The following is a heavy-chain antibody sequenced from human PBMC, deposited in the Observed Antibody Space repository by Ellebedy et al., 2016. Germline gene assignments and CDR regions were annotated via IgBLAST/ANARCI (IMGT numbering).Heavy chain of an antibody. CDR3: ARGARDGVGVSEAHYDL. CDR2: NSNT. CDR1: GHTSRIYD. V-gene: IGHV1-18*01. D-gene: IGHD3-3*01. J-gene: IGHJ4*02. Sequence: ASVKVSXXASGHTSRIYDINWVRQAPGQGLEWLGGNSNTNFARKFQGRVTVTTDSSTNTAYLELRTLTFDDTALYYCARGARDGVGVSEAHYDLWGQGTLVTVSS.